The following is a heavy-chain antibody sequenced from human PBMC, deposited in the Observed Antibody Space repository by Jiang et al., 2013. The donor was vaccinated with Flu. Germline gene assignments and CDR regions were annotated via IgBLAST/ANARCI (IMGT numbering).Heavy chain of an antibody. J-gene: IGHJ4*02. CDR2: INSGGDTM. Sequence: VQLVESGGNLVQPGGSLRLSCAASGFIFSRYTMNWVRQAPGKGLEWVAYINSGGDTMYYAESVKGRFIISRDDAKNSLFMQLNGLREEDTAVYYCAFSYSSRAFDYWGQGTLVTVSS. CDR3: AFSYSSRAFDY. CDR1: GFIFSRYT. V-gene: IGHV3-48*02. D-gene: IGHD5-12*01.